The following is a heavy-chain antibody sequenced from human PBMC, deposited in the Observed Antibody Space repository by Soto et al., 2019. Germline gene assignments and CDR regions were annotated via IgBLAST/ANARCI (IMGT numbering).Heavy chain of an antibody. J-gene: IGHJ5*01. V-gene: IGHV4-39*01. CDR1: GASINNFAYY. D-gene: IGHD3-10*01. CDR2: VYYNENT. Sequence: SETLSLTCSVSGASINNFAYYWGWIHQPPGKGLEWIGTVYYNENTYYNPSLRSRVAISVDTAKNQFSLNLRSVTAADTAVYFCARRERYYGSPGWFDPWGQGTLVTVSS. CDR3: ARRERYYGSPGWFDP.